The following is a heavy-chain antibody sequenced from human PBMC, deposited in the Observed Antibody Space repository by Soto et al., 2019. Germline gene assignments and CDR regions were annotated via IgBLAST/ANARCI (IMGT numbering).Heavy chain of an antibody. Sequence: QVQLVESGGGVVQPGRSLRLSCAASGFTFSSYGMHWVRQAPGKGLEWVAVIWYDGSNKYYADSVKGRFTISRDNSKNTLYLQMNSLRAEDTAVYYCAREQTVGHYYYYYGMDVWGQGTTVTVSS. CDR1: GFTFSSYG. D-gene: IGHD4-4*01. J-gene: IGHJ6*02. CDR2: IWYDGSNK. V-gene: IGHV3-33*01. CDR3: AREQTVGHYYYYYGMDV.